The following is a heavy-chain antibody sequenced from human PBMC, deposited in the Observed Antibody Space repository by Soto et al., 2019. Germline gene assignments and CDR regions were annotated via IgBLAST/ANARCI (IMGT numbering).Heavy chain of an antibody. V-gene: IGHV5-51*01. D-gene: IGHD6-13*01. CDR2: IYPGDSDT. Sequence: ESLKISCKGSGYSFTSYWIGWVRQMPGKGREWMGIIYPGDSDTRYSPSFQGQVTISADKSISTAYLQWSSLKASDTAMYCCARQPAGAAAVGWCDPWGKGTMVTVSS. CDR3: ARQPAGAAAVGWCDP. CDR1: GYSFTSYW. J-gene: IGHJ5*02.